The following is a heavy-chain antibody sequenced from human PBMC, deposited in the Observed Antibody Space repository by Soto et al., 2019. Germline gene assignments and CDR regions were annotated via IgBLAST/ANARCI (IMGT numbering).Heavy chain of an antibody. D-gene: IGHD1-26*01. J-gene: IGHJ6*02. Sequence: GGSLRLSCAASGFTFSTYWMSWVRQAPGKGLEWVANIKQDGSEKYYVDFVRGRFTISRDNAKNSLYLQMNSLRADDTAVYYCARARLVGPTSTYYYGMDVWGQGTTVTVSS. CDR1: GFTFSTYW. CDR2: IKQDGSEK. CDR3: ARARLVGPTSTYYYGMDV. V-gene: IGHV3-7*05.